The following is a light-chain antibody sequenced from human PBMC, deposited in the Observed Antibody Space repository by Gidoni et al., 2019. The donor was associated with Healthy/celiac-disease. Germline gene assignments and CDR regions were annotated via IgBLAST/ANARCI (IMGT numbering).Light chain of an antibody. Sequence: QSALTQPASVSGSPGQSITIPCTGTNSDVGGYNYVSWYQQHPGKAPKLIIYDVSNRPSGVSNRFSGSKSGNTASLTISGLQAADEADYYCSSYTSSSTLVFGGGTKLTVL. J-gene: IGLJ2*01. CDR3: SSYTSSSTLV. CDR1: NSDVGGYNY. CDR2: DVS. V-gene: IGLV2-14*01.